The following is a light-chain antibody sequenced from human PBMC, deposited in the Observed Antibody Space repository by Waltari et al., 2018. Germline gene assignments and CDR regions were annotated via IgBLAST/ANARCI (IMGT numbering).Light chain of an antibody. CDR2: INRDGSH. Sequence: QLVLTQSPSASASLGASVKLTCTLSSGHSNYAIAWHQQQQEKGPRYLMKINRDGSHNKGDGIPDRFSGSTSGADRYLTISSLQSEDEADYYCQTWGAGIRVFGTGTKVTVL. CDR3: QTWGAGIRV. V-gene: IGLV4-69*01. J-gene: IGLJ1*01. CDR1: SGHSNYA.